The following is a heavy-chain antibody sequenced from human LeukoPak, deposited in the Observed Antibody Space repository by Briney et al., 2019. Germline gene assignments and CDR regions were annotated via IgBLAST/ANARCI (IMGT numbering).Heavy chain of an antibody. J-gene: IGHJ4*02. CDR3: ARDALAVAGIRYFDY. V-gene: IGHV3-21*01. D-gene: IGHD6-19*01. CDR2: ITSSGTYI. Sequence: GGSLRLSCATSGFTFNNYNMNWVRQAPGRALEWVSSITSSGTYIFYADSVKGRFTISRDNAKNSLYLQMNSLGPEDTAVYDCARDALAVAGIRYFDYWGQRTLVTVAS. CDR1: GFTFNNYN.